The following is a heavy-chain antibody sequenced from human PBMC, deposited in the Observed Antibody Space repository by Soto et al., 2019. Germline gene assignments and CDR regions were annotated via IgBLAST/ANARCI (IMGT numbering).Heavy chain of an antibody. Sequence: QVQLQESGPGLVKPSQTLSLTCTVSGGSISSGGYYWSWIRQHPGKGLEWIGYIYYSGSTYYNPSLKSRITISVDTSKNHFSLKLSSATAADTAVYYCASSSPVVTAPWAQGTLVTVSS. CDR1: GGSISSGGYY. V-gene: IGHV4-31*03. D-gene: IGHD2-21*02. CDR2: IYYSGST. CDR3: ASSSPVVTAP. J-gene: IGHJ5*02.